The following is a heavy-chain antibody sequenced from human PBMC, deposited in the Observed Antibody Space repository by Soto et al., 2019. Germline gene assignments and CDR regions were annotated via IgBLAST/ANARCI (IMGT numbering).Heavy chain of an antibody. D-gene: IGHD3-22*01. CDR1: VYIFTGHY. J-gene: IGHJ6*02. V-gene: IGHV1-2*02. CDR3: ARAHKLRYYDTIGLGMDV. CDR2: INPNNGET. Sequence: ALVKVSCKASVYIFTGHYIHWVRQAPGQGLEWMGWINPNNGETKYAQKFQGRVSMTRDISFDTAYLELSRLRADDTALYYCARAHKLRYYDTIGLGMDVWGQGTTVTVSS.